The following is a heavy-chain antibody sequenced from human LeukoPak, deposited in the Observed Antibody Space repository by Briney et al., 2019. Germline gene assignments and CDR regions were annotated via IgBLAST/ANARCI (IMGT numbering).Heavy chain of an antibody. J-gene: IGHJ4*02. CDR1: GFTFSSYS. D-gene: IGHD3-10*01. CDR3: ARDGGSGLYYFDY. V-gene: IGHV3-21*01. CDR2: ISSRSSYI. Sequence: GGALRLSCAASGFTFSSYSMNWVRQAPGKGLEGVSSISSRSSYIYYADSVKGRFTISRDNAKNSLYLQMNSLRAEDTAVYYCARDGGSGLYYFDYWGQGTLVTVSS.